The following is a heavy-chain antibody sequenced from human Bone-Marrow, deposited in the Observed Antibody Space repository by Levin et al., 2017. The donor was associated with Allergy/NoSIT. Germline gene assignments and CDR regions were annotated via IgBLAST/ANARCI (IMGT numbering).Heavy chain of an antibody. J-gene: IGHJ5*02. CDR2: IYYGGTI. V-gene: IGHV4-30-4*01. CDR3: ARDLDRESST. CDR1: GGSLNSGDFY. D-gene: IGHD2-2*01. Sequence: SETLSLTCTVSGGSLNSGDFYWSWVRQPPGKGLEWIGYIYYGGTIYYNPSLESRVPISVDSSKNHFSLSLSSVTAADTAVYYCARDLDRESSTWGQGSLVTVSS.